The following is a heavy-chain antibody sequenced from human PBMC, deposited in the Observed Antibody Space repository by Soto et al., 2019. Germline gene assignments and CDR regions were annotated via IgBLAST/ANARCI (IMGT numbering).Heavy chain of an antibody. Sequence: ASVKVSCKASGYTFTSYGISWVRQAPGQGLEWMGWISAYNGNTNYAQKLQGRVTMTTDTSTSTAYMELRSLRSDDTAVYYCAREGYCRSPSCFHTSTYYYYGMDVWGQGTTVTVSS. V-gene: IGHV1-18*04. CDR3: AREGYCRSPSCFHTSTYYYYGMDV. J-gene: IGHJ6*02. CDR2: ISAYNGNT. D-gene: IGHD2-2*01. CDR1: GYTFTSYG.